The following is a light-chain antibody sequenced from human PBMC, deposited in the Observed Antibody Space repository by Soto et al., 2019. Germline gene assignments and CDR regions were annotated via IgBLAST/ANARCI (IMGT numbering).Light chain of an antibody. CDR3: QQYDNWPPTYT. J-gene: IGKJ2*01. CDR1: QSISSN. CDR2: GAS. Sequence: EIVMTQSPATLSMSPGERATLSCMASQSISSNLAWYQQKPGQAPRLLIYGASNRATGIPARFSGGGSETEFTLTISSLQSEDFAVYYCQQYDNWPPTYTFGQGTKLEIK. V-gene: IGKV3-15*01.